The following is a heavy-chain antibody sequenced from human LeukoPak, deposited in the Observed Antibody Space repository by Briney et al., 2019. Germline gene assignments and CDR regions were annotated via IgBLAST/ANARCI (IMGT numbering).Heavy chain of an antibody. CDR3: ARDRSPGGVVKNDYWFDP. D-gene: IGHD2-8*02. CDR2: IYYSGST. CDR1: GGSISSSSYY. J-gene: IGHJ5*02. Sequence: SETLSLTCTVSGGSISSSSYYWGWIRQPPGKGLEWIGSIYYSGSTYYNPSLKSRVTISVDTSKNQFSLKLSSVTAVDTAVYYCARDRSPGGVVKNDYWFDPWGQGTLVTVSS. V-gene: IGHV4-39*07.